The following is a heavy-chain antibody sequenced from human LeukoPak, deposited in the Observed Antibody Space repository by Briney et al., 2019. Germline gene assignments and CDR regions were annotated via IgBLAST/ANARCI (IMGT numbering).Heavy chain of an antibody. CDR2: INAGNGNT. V-gene: IGHV1-3*01. Sequence: ASVKVSCEASGYTFTSYAMHWVRQAPGQRLEWMGWINAGNGNTKYSRKFQGRVTITRDTSASTAYMELSSLRSEDTAVYYCARHPDRAAAGTGFDYWGQGTLVTVSS. CDR1: GYTFTSYA. J-gene: IGHJ4*02. CDR3: ARHPDRAAAGTGFDY. D-gene: IGHD6-13*01.